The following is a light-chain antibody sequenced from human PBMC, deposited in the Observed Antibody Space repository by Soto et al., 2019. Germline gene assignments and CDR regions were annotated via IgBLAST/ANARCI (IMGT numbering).Light chain of an antibody. J-gene: IGLJ1*01. CDR3: CSYAGIYSYV. CDR2: DIT. Sequence: QSALTQPRSVSGSPGQSVTISCTGTSSDVGRFEYVSWYQQHPGEAPKVVVYDITKRPSGVPDRFSGSKSGNTASLTISGLQAEDEADYYCCSYAGIYSYVFGTGTNLTVL. V-gene: IGLV2-11*01. CDR1: SSDVGRFEY.